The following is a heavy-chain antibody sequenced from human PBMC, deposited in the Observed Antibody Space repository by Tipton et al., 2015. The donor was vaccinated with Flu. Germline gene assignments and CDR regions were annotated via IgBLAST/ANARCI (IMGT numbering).Heavy chain of an antibody. D-gene: IGHD4-11*01. CDR2: IYTSGST. J-gene: IGHJ5*02. V-gene: IGHV4-61*02. CDR3: ARRDYSNYVSDPKNWFDP. Sequence: LRLSCSVSGGSISSSSYYWSWIRQPAGKGLEWIGRIYTSGSTDYNPSLKSRATISVDTSKNQFSLKLSSVTAADTAVYYCARRDYSNYVSDPKNWFDPWGQGVLVTVSS. CDR1: GGSISSSSYY.